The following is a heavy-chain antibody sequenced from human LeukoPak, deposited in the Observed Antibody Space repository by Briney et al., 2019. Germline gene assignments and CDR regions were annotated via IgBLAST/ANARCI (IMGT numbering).Heavy chain of an antibody. J-gene: IGHJ4*02. Sequence: GASVKVSCKVSGYTLTELSMHWVRQAPGKGLEWMGGFDPEDGETIYAQKFQGRVTMTEDTSTDTAYMELSSLRSEDTAVYYCATYASNDYVWGSYRYTVYYFDYWGQGTLVTVSS. CDR3: ATYASNDYVWGSYRYTVYYFDY. V-gene: IGHV1-24*01. D-gene: IGHD3-16*02. CDR2: FDPEDGET. CDR1: GYTLTELS.